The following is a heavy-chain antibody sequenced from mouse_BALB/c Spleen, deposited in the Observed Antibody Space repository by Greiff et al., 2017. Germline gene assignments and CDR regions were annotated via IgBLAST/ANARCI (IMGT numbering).Heavy chain of an antibody. CDR1: GYTFTSYY. V-gene: IGHV1S81*02. Sequence: LVESGAELVKPGASVKLSCKASGYTFTSYYMYWVKQRPGQGLEWIGEINPSNGGTNFNEKFKSKATLTVDKSSSTAYMQLSSLTSEDSAVYYCTRKPFDYWGQGTTLTVSS. CDR3: TRKPFDY. CDR2: INPSNGGT. J-gene: IGHJ2*01.